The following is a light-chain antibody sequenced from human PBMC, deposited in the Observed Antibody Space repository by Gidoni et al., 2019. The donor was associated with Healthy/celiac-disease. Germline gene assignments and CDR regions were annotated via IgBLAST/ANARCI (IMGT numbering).Light chain of an antibody. CDR1: QSVSSSY. J-gene: IGKJ1*01. V-gene: IGKV3D-7*01. CDR3: QQDYNLPWT. Sequence: PGERVTLSCRASQSVSSSYLTWYQQKPGQAPRLLIYGASTRATSIPARFSGSGSGTDFTLTISSLQPEDFAVYYCQQDYNLPWTFGQGTKVEIK. CDR2: GAS.